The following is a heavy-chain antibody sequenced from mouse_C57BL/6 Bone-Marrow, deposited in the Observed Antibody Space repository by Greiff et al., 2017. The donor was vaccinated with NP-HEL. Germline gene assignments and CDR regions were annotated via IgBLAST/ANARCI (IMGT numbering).Heavy chain of an antibody. CDR1: GYTFTSYD. CDR2: IYPRDGST. J-gene: IGHJ1*03. V-gene: IGHV1-85*01. D-gene: IGHD1-1*01. Sequence: VMLVESGPELVKPGASVKLSCKASGYTFTSYDINWVKQRPGQGLEWIGWIYPRDGSTKYNEKFKGKATLTVDTSSSTAYMELHSLTSEDSAVYFCARRGYGSSYDDWYFDVWGTGTTVTVSS. CDR3: ARRGYGSSYDDWYFDV.